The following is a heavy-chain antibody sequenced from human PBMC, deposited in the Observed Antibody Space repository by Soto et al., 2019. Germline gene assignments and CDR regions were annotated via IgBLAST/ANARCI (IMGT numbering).Heavy chain of an antibody. D-gene: IGHD2-21*02. J-gene: IGHJ6*02. Sequence: ASVKVSCKASGGTFSSYAISWVRQAPGQGLEWMGGIIPIFGTANYAQKFQGRVTITADESTSTAYMELSSLRSEDTAVYYCGGNSKPYYYYGMDVWGQGTTVTVSS. CDR2: IIPIFGTA. CDR3: GGNSKPYYYYGMDV. V-gene: IGHV1-69*13. CDR1: GGTFSSYA.